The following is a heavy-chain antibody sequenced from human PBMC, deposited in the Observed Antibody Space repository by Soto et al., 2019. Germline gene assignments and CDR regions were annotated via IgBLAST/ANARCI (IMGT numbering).Heavy chain of an antibody. CDR1: GFTFSSYA. CDR3: ATEYSYGYYYYGMDV. J-gene: IGHJ6*02. CDR2: ISGSGGST. D-gene: IGHD5-18*01. V-gene: IGHV3-23*01. Sequence: GGSLRLSCAASGFTFSSYAMSWVRQAPGKGLEWVSAISGSGGSTYYADSVKGRFTISRDNSKNTLYLQMNSLRAEDTAVYYCATEYSYGYYYYGMDVWGQGTTVTVSS.